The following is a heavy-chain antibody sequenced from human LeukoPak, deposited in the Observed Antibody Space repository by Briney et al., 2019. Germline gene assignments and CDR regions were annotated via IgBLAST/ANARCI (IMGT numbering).Heavy chain of an antibody. CDR3: ARDGVAAAVDY. CDR2: INHSGST. CDR1: GGSFSGYY. D-gene: IGHD6-13*01. Sequence: SETLSLTCAVYGGSFSGYYWSWLRQPPGKGLEWIGEINHSGSTNYNPSLKSRVTISVDTSKNQFSLKLSSVTAADTAVYYCARDGVAAAVDYWGQGTLVTVSS. V-gene: IGHV4-34*01. J-gene: IGHJ4*02.